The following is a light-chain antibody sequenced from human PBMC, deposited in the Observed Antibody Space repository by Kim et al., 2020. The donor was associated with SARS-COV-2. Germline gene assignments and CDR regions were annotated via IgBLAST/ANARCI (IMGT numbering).Light chain of an antibody. J-gene: IGLJ3*02. CDR1: SSDVVGYNY. V-gene: IGLV2-14*04. Sequence: GQAITISCTGTSSDVVGYNYVSWYQQNPGKAPKLMIYDVSKRPSGVSNRFSGSKSGNTASLTISGLQAEDEADYYCSSYTSSSTLTFGGGTQLTVL. CDR2: DVS. CDR3: SSYTSSSTLT.